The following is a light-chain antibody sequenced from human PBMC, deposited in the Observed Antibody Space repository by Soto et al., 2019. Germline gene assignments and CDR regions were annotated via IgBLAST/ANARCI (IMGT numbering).Light chain of an antibody. CDR1: QSVSSY. V-gene: IGKV3-11*01. J-gene: IGKJ5*01. CDR2: DAS. Sequence: EIVLTQSPATLSLSPGERATLSCRASQSVSSYLAWYQQKPGQAPRLLIYDASNRATGIPARFSGSGSGTDFTLTISSLEPEDFAGYYSKPRSNWLITFGQGTRLAI. CDR3: KPRSNWLIT.